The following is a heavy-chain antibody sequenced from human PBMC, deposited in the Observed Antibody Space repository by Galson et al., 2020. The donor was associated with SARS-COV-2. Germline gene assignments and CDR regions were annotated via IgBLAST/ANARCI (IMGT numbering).Heavy chain of an antibody. CDR2: IYYSGST. V-gene: IGHV4-59*01. CDR1: GRSISSYY. D-gene: IGHD2-15*01. CDR3: AREGYCSGGHCEFDF. J-gene: IGHJ4*02. Sequence: SETLSLTCTVSGRSISSYYWSWIRQPPGKGLEWIGYIYYSGSTNYNPSLKSRVTISVDTSKNQFSLKLTSVTAADTAVYYCAREGYCSGGHCEFDFWGQGTLVTVSS.